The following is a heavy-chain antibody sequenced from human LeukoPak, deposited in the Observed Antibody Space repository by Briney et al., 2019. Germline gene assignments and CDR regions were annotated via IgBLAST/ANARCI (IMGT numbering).Heavy chain of an antibody. V-gene: IGHV3-21*01. CDR3: ARALELADFDY. Sequence: GGSLRLRCAASGFTFSSCSMRWVRQAPGGVRGWASSISSSSSYIYYADSVKGRFTSSRDNAKNSLYLQMNSLRAEDTAVYYCARALELADFDYWGQGTLVTVSS. D-gene: IGHD1-26*01. CDR1: GFTFSSCS. CDR2: ISSSSSYI. J-gene: IGHJ4*02.